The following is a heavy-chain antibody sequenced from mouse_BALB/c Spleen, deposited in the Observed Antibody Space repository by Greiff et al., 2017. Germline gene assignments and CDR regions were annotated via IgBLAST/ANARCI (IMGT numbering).Heavy chain of an antibody. J-gene: IGHJ4*01. CDR2: INPYNGDT. Sequence: EVQLQQSGPELVKPGASVKISCKASGYSFTGYFMNWVKQSHGKSLEWIGRINPYNGDTFYNQKFKGKATLTVDKTSSTAHMELLSLTSEDSAVYYCGRNYRYEYYAMDYWGQGTSVTVSA. D-gene: IGHD2-14*01. CDR3: GRNYRYEYYAMDY. V-gene: IGHV1-37*01. CDR1: GYSFTGYF.